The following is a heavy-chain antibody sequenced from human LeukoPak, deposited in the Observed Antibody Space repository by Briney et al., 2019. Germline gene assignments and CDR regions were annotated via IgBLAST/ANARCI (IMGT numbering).Heavy chain of an antibody. V-gene: IGHV3-7*01. CDR3: AREETFPRFDP. CDR1: GFAFSSDW. D-gene: IGHD5-24*01. J-gene: IGHJ5*02. Sequence: GGSLRLSCAASGFAFSSDWMSWGRQAPGKGRGWVGNIKQDGSEKSSVASVKGRFTISRDNAKNSLYLQMNSLRAEDTAVYYCAREETFPRFDPWGQGTLVTVSS. CDR2: IKQDGSEK.